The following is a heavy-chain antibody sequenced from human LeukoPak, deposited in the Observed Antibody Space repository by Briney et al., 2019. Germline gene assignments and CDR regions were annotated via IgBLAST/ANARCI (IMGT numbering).Heavy chain of an antibody. CDR1: GGSINNYY. Sequence: PSETLSLTCTVSGGSINNYYWSWIRQPPGKGLEWIGYIYYSGSTNYNPSLKSRVTISVDTSKNQFSLKLSSVTAADTAVYYCAREQQLVAFDIWGQGTMVTVSS. J-gene: IGHJ3*02. D-gene: IGHD6-13*01. CDR2: IYYSGST. CDR3: AREQQLVAFDI. V-gene: IGHV4-59*01.